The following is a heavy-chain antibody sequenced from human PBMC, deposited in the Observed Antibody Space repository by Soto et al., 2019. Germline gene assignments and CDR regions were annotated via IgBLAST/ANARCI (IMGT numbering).Heavy chain of an antibody. D-gene: IGHD3-22*01. CDR2: IIPIFGTA. J-gene: IGHJ4*02. Sequence: QVQLVQSGAEVKKPGSSVKVSCKASGGTFSSYAISWVRQAPGQGLEWMGGIIPIFGTANYAQKFQGRVTITADESTSTASMELGSLRSEDTAVYYCASLAHYYDSSGYGGYWGQGTLVTVSS. CDR1: GGTFSSYA. V-gene: IGHV1-69*12. CDR3: ASLAHYYDSSGYGGY.